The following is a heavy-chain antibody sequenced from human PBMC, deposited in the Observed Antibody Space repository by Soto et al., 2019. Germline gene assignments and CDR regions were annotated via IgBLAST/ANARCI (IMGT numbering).Heavy chain of an antibody. D-gene: IGHD3-10*01. CDR2: ISSSSSYI. J-gene: IGHJ4*02. CDR3: ARVSSGSPPGSPSYY. CDR1: GFTFSSYS. Sequence: EVQLVESGGGLVKPGGSLRLSCAASGFTFSSYSMNWVRQAPGKGLEWVSSISSSSSYIYYADSVTGRFTISRDNAKNSLYLQMNSLRAEDTAVYYCARVSSGSPPGSPSYYWGQGTLVTVSS. V-gene: IGHV3-21*01.